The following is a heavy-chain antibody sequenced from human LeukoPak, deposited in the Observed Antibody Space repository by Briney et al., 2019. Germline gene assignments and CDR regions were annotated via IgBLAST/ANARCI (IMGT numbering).Heavy chain of an antibody. D-gene: IGHD3-10*01. CDR1: GFTFSDYA. Sequence: GGSLRLSCAASGFTFSDYAMSWVRQAPGKGLEWVSTASYYVGKQYHADSVRGRFSISRDNPKNTLYLQMNNLSADDTAVYFCAKRGVVIRVILVGFHKEAYYFDSWGQGALVTVSS. J-gene: IGHJ4*02. CDR2: ASYYVGKQ. V-gene: IGHV3-23*01. CDR3: AKRGVVIRVILVGFHKEAYYFDS.